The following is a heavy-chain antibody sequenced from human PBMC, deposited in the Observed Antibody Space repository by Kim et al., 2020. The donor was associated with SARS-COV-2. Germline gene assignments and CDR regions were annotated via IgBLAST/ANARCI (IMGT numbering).Heavy chain of an antibody. CDR3: ARGHIVVVPAAIGVGWFDP. Sequence: SETLSLTCAVYGGSFSGYYWSWIRQPPGKGLEWIGEINHSGSTNYNPSLKSRVTISVDTYKNQFSLKLSSVTAADTAVYYCARGHIVVVPAAIGVGWFDPWGQGTLVTVSS. J-gene: IGHJ5*02. CDR2: INHSGST. D-gene: IGHD2-2*01. CDR1: GGSFSGYY. V-gene: IGHV4-34*01.